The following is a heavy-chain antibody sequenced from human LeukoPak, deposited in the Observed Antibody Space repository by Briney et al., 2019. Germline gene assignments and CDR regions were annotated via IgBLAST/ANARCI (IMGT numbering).Heavy chain of an antibody. V-gene: IGHV3-53*01. Sequence: GGSLRLSCAASGFTVRSNYMSWVRQAPGKGLEWASVIYSGGSTYYADSVKGRFTISRDNSKNTLYLQMNSLRAEDTAVYYCARGGSSDNGMDVWGQGTTVTVSS. CDR3: ARGGSSDNGMDV. CDR1: GFTVRSNY. CDR2: IYSGGST. J-gene: IGHJ6*02. D-gene: IGHD1-26*01.